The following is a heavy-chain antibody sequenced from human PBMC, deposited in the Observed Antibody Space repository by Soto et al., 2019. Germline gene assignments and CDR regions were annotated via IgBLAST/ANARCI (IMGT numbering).Heavy chain of an antibody. CDR3: ARDLGFGELDYFDY. J-gene: IGHJ4*02. D-gene: IGHD3-10*01. V-gene: IGHV3-21*01. CDR2: ISKDSSHT. CDR1: GFTFSSYP. Sequence: EVQLVESGGGLVKPGGSLRLSCAASGFTFSSYPMNWVRQAPGKGLEWVSSISKDSSHTYYADSVKGRFTISRDNANNSLYLQMNSLRAEDTAVYYCARDLGFGELDYFDYWGQGIQVTVSS.